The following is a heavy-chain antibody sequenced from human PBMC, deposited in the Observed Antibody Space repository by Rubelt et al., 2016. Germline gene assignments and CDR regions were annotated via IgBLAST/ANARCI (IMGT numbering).Heavy chain of an antibody. V-gene: IGHV3-21*01. D-gene: IGHD3-9*01. CDR2: ISTSSSYI. Sequence: VSSISTSSSYIYYADSVKGRFTISRDNAKNSLYLQMNSLRAEDTAVYFCARGEPRNILRFAWYYFDQWGQGTLVTVSS. J-gene: IGHJ4*02. CDR3: ARGEPRNILRFAWYYFDQ.